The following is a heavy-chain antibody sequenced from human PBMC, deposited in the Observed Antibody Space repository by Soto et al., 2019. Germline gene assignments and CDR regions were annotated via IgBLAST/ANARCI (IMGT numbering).Heavy chain of an antibody. D-gene: IGHD6-19*01. V-gene: IGHV3-9*01. J-gene: IGHJ4*02. CDR3: VKDIHEQWLVSHFEY. CDR2: ISWNSGSI. CDR1: GFTFESYA. Sequence: EVQLVESGGGSVQPGRSLRLSCVASGFTFESYAMHWVRQVPGKGLGWVSGISWNSGSIGYDDSVKGRFTISRDNAQKSLYLEMNSLRVEDTAFYYCVKDIHEQWLVSHFEYWGQGALVTVSS.